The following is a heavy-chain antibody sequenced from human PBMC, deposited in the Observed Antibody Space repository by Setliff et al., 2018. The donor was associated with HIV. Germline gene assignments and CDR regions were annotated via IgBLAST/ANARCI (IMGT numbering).Heavy chain of an antibody. CDR2: INANSGSP. D-gene: IGHD4-17*01. CDR1: GYNFENYA. CDR3: ARGLYGDYGGDLNWLDP. Sequence: ASVKVSCKTSGYNFENYAINWVRQAPGQGLEWMGWINANSGSPTYAQAFTGRFLFAVDTAVATAYLQINNLKTEDTAVYFCARGLYGDYGGDLNWLDPWGHGTRVTVSS. J-gene: IGHJ5*02. V-gene: IGHV7-4-1*02.